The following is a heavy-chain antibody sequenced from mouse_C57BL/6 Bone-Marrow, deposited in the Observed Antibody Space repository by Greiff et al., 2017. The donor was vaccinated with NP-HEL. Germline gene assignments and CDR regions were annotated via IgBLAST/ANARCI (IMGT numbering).Heavy chain of an antibody. J-gene: IGHJ2*01. D-gene: IGHD2-5*01. CDR3: ARSLYSNYEDYFDY. V-gene: IGHV1-55*01. CDR2: IYPGSGST. CDR1: GYTFISYW. Sequence: QVQLQQPGAELVKPGASVKMSCKASGYTFISYWITWVKQRPGQGLEWIGDIYPGSGSTNYNEKFKSKATLTVDTSSSTAYMQLSSLTSEDSAVYYCARSLYSNYEDYFDYWGQGTTLTVSS.